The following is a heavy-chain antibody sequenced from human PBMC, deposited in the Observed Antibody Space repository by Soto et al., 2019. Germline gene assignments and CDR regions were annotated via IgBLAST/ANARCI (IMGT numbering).Heavy chain of an antibody. CDR3: ARTSRFEY. D-gene: IGHD6-6*01. CDR1: GGSFSIYY. J-gene: IGHJ4*02. Sequence: SETLSLTCAIYGGSFSIYYWSWVRQPPGKGLEWIGEINHRGSTNYNPSLKSRVTISVDTSNNQFSLKLSSVTAAETAVYYCARTSRFEYWGQGTLVTVAS. V-gene: IGHV4-34*01. CDR2: INHRGST.